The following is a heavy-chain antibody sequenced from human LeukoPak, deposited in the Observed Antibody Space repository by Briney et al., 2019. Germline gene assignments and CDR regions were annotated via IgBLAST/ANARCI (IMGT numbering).Heavy chain of an antibody. CDR3: ARDLMDFWSGYYTRNWFDP. D-gene: IGHD3-3*01. J-gene: IGHJ5*02. Sequence: ASVKVSCKASGYTFTSYYMHWVRQAPGQGLEWMGIINPSGGSTSYAQKFQGRVTMTRDTSTSTAYMELSSLRSEDTAVYYCARDLMDFWSGYYTRNWFDPWGQGTLVTVSS. V-gene: IGHV1-46*01. CDR2: INPSGGST. CDR1: GYTFTSYY.